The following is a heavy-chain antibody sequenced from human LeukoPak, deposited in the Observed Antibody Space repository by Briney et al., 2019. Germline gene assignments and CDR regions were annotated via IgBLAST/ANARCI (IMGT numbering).Heavy chain of an antibody. D-gene: IGHD5-18*01. V-gene: IGHV3-48*03. CDR3: ARGLWGSSYNWFDP. J-gene: IGHJ5*02. CDR2: ISSSGSTI. Sequence: PGGSLRLSCAASGFIFSNYAMSWVRQAPGKGLEWVSYISSSGSTIYYADSVKGRFTISRDNAKNSLYLQMNSLRAEDTAVYYCARGLWGSSYNWFDPWGQGTLVTVSS. CDR1: GFIFSNYA.